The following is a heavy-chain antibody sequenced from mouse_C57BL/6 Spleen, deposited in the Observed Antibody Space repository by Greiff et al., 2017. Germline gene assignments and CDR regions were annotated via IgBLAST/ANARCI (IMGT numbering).Heavy chain of an antibody. D-gene: IGHD2-5*01. CDR3: ARRYYSNYDAMDY. CDR1: GYAFTNSL. Sequence: VQLQQSGAELVRPGTSVKVSCKASGYAFTNSLLEWVKQRPGQGLEWIGVINPGSGGTNYNEKFKGKATLTADKSSSTAYMQLSSLTSEDSAVYFCARRYYSNYDAMDYWGKGTSVTASS. J-gene: IGHJ4*01. CDR2: INPGSGGT. V-gene: IGHV1-54*01.